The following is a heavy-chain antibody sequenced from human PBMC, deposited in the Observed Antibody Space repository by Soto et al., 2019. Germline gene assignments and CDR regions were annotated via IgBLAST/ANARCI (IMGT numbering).Heavy chain of an antibody. CDR3: ARDSWGPTGNYYYGMDV. CDR1: GYTFTSYA. D-gene: IGHD3-16*01. J-gene: IGHJ6*02. V-gene: IGHV1-3*01. CDR2: INAGNGNT. Sequence: ASVKVSCKASGYTFTSYAMHWVRQAPGQRLEWMGWINAGNGNTKYSQKFQGRVTITRDTSASTAYMELSSLRSEDTAVYYCARDSWGPTGNYYYGMDVWGQGTTVTVSS.